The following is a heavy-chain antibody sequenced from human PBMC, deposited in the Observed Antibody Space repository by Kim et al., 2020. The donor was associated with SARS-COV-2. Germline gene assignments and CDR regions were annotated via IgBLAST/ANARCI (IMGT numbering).Heavy chain of an antibody. J-gene: IGHJ4*02. CDR2: INWDGSEK. CDR3: ARDGGSGGYYILDY. Sequence: GGSLRLSCSASGFTFSSMNWMTGFRQAPGEELQWVAYINWDGSEKYYVASVKGRFTISIDNAKNSLYLQMNSLRVEDTAVYYCARDGGSGGYYILDYWGQGTLVTVSS. V-gene: IGHV3-7*01. CDR1: GFTFSSMNW. D-gene: IGHD3-22*01.